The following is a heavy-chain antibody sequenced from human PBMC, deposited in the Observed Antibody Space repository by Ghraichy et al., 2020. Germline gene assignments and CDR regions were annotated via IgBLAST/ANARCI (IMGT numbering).Heavy chain of an antibody. CDR2: IYYSGST. D-gene: IGHD3-10*01. CDR1: GGSISSYY. V-gene: IGHV4-59*01. J-gene: IGHJ2*01. CDR3: ARGKGPVGGYFDL. Sequence: SETLSLTCTVSGGSISSYYWSWIRQPPGKGLEWIGYIYYSGSTNYNPSLKSRVTISVDTSKNQFSLKLSSVTAADTAVYYCARGKGPVGGYFDLWGRGTLVTVSS.